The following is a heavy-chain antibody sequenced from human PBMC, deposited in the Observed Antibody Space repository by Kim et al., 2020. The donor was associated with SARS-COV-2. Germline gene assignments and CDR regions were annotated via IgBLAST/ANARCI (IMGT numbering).Heavy chain of an antibody. Sequence: GGSLRLSCAVSGVTFNNHYMNWVRQAPGKGLEWISGITPGGDTYYADSMKGRLTISRDNSKNTVYLQINSLRSGDTATFYCARVSPSAGTLNSDYWGQGILVTVSS. CDR2: ITPGGDT. V-gene: IGHV3-23*01. CDR3: ARVSPSAGTLNSDY. D-gene: IGHD3-10*01. CDR1: GVTFNNHY. J-gene: IGHJ4*02.